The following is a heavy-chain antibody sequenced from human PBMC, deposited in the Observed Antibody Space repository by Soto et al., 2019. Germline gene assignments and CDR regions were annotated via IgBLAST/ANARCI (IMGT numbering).Heavy chain of an antibody. V-gene: IGHV4-34*01. CDR3: VRGLRYSGMDV. D-gene: IGHD2-15*01. J-gene: IGHJ6*02. CDR2: IDHSGST. Sequence: SETLSLTCAVNGGSFSSYYWTWVRQPPGRGLEWIGEIDHSGSTNYNPSLESRVTISIDTAKNRFSLNVTSVTAADTAVYYCVRGLRYSGMDVWGQGTTVTVSS. CDR1: GGSFSSYY.